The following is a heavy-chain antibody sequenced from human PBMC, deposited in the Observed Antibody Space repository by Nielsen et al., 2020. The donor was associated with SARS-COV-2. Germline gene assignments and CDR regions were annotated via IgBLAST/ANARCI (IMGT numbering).Heavy chain of an antibody. D-gene: IGHD6-19*01. CDR2: ISSSSSYI. CDR1: GFTFSSDS. J-gene: IGHJ4*02. CDR3: ARVDTVAAFDY. V-gene: IGHV3-21*01. Sequence: GESLKISCAASGFTFSSDSMNWVRQAPGKGLEWVSSISSSSSYIYYADSVKGRFTISRDNAKNSLYLQMNSLRAEDTAVYYCARVDTVAAFDYWGQGTLVTVSS.